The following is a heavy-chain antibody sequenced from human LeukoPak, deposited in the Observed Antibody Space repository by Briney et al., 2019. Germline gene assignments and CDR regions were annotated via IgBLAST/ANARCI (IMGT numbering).Heavy chain of an antibody. CDR2: ISSSSSTI. V-gene: IGHV3-48*02. D-gene: IGHD3-22*01. CDR1: GFTFSSYS. CDR3: ARDPPPNYYDSSGYFYY. J-gene: IGHJ4*02. Sequence: PGGSLRLSCAASGFTFSSYSMNWVRQAPGKGLEWASYISSSSSTIYYADSVKGRFTISRDNAKDSLYLQMNSLRDEDTAVYYCARDPPPNYYDSSGYFYYWGQGTLVTVSS.